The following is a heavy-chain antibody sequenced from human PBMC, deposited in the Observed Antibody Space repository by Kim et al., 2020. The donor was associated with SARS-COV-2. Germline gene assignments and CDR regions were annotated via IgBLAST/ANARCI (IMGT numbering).Heavy chain of an antibody. V-gene: IGHV6-1*01. D-gene: IGHD1-7*01. Sequence: SQTLSLICVISGDSVSSDTSAWHWIRQSPSRGLEWLGRTFFSSTWYYDYADSVKSRITVKPDTVKNQFVLHLTSVTPEDTAVYFCAREGSTRTYFFDYWGHGTLVTVSS. CDR3: AREGSTRTYFFDY. CDR1: GDSVSSDTSA. CDR2: TFFSSTWYY. J-gene: IGHJ4*01.